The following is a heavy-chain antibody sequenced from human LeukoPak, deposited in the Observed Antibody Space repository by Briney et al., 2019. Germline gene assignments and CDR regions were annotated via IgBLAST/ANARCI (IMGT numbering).Heavy chain of an antibody. J-gene: IGHJ4*02. D-gene: IGHD2-21*02. Sequence: TSSETLSLTCTVSGGSISDYYWSWIRQPPGKGLEWIAYIYYSGITSYNSSLKSRVTISVDTSKNQFSLNLSSVTAADTAVYYCARGCGGDCQLFDYWGQGTLVTVSS. V-gene: IGHV4-59*01. CDR1: GGSISDYY. CDR2: IYYSGIT. CDR3: ARGCGGDCQLFDY.